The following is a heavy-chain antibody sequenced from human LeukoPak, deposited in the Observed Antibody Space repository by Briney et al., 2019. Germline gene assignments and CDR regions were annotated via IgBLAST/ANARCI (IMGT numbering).Heavy chain of an antibody. CDR3: ARDGGGVGALSPDY. Sequence: PGRSLRLSCAASGFTFSSYAMHWVRQAPGKGLEWVAVISYDGSNKYYADSVKGRFTISRDNSKNTLYLQMNSLRAEDTAVYYCARDGGGVGALSPDYWGQGTLVTVSS. CDR2: ISYDGSNK. CDR1: GFTFSSYA. D-gene: IGHD1-26*01. V-gene: IGHV3-30-3*01. J-gene: IGHJ4*02.